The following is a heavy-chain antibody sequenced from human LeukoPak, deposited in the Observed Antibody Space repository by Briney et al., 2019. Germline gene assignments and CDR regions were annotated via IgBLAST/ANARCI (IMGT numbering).Heavy chain of an antibody. CDR1: GGSISSSGYY. J-gene: IGHJ4*02. D-gene: IGHD1-7*01. CDR2: FSSGGSA. V-gene: IGHV4-39*07. CDR3: ARKQTGTMYDV. Sequence: SETLSLTCIVPGGSISSSGYYWAWIRQSPGKGLEWIGTFSSGGSAYYNPSLTSRVSISKDTSDNQFSLRLYSVTAADTAVYYCARKQTGTMYDVWGQGTQVTVSS.